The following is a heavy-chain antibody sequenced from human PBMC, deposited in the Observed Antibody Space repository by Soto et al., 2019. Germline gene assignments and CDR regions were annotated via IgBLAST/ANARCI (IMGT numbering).Heavy chain of an antibody. Sequence: SGPTLVNPTQTLTLTCTFSGFSPSTSGMCVSWIRQPPGKALEWLALIDWDDDKYYSTSLKTRLTISKDTSKNQVVLTMTNMDAVDTATYYCARTSLYYYGSGSYYTDYYDMDVWGQGTTVTVSS. CDR1: GFSPSTSGMC. D-gene: IGHD3-10*01. CDR3: ARTSLYYYGSGSYYTDYYDMDV. J-gene: IGHJ6*02. V-gene: IGHV2-70*01. CDR2: IDWDDDK.